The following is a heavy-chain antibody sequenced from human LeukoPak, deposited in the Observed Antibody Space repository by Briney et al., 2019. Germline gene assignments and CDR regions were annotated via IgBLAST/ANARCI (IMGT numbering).Heavy chain of an antibody. D-gene: IGHD3-22*01. CDR2: ISAYNGNT. J-gene: IGHJ4*02. Sequence: ASVKVSCKASGYTFTSYGISWVRQAPGQGLEWMGWISAYNGNTNYAQKLQGRVTMTTDTSSSTAYMELRSLRSDDTAVYYCARAPYYYDSSGYYYWLDYWGQGTLVTVSS. CDR3: ARAPYYYDSSGYYYWLDY. CDR1: GYTFTSYG. V-gene: IGHV1-18*01.